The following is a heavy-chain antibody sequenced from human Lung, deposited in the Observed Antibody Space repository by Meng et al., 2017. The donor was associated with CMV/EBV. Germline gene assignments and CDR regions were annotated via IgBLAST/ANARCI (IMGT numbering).Heavy chain of an antibody. J-gene: IGHJ4*02. CDR3: ARAGYDSSGYYPQPFDY. CDR1: GYTLTSYA. D-gene: IGHD3-22*01. CDR2: INAGNGNT. Sequence: QGPLVRSGAEVKKPGASVKVSCKASGYTLTSYAMHWVRQAPGQRLEWMGWINAGNGNTKYSQRFQGRVTITRDTSASTAYMELSSLRSEDTTVYYCARAGYDSSGYYPQPFDYWGQGTLVTVSS. V-gene: IGHV1-3*01.